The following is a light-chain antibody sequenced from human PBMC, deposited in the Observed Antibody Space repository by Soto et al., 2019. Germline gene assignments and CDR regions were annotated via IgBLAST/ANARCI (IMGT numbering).Light chain of an antibody. CDR1: SNDVGGYPY. CDR3: CSYAVTNSFLV. CDR2: EVS. Sequence: QAVVTQPPSASGSPGQSVTISCTGTSNDVGGYPYVSWYQQHPGKAPKLVIYEVSKRPSGVPDRFSGSKSGNTASLTVSGLQAEDEADYYCCSYAVTNSFLVFGGGTKLTVL. V-gene: IGLV2-8*01. J-gene: IGLJ2*01.